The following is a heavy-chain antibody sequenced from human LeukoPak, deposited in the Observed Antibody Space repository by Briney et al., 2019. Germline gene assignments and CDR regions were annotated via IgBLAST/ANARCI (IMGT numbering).Heavy chain of an antibody. CDR3: ARGPPIPHRYTAPLDV. V-gene: IGHV4-39*07. Sequence: SETLSLTCTVSGASINSDTYYWGWIRQPPGKGLEWIGTHSHSGGAYYNPSLRSRITMSVDTSKNQFSLKLSSVTAADTAVYYCARGPPIPHRYTAPLDVWGKGTTVTVSS. J-gene: IGHJ6*04. D-gene: IGHD3-16*02. CDR2: HSHSGGA. CDR1: GASINSDTYY.